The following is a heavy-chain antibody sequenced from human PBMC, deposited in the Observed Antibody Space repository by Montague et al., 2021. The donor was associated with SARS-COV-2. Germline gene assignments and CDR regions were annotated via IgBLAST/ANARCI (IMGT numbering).Heavy chain of an antibody. V-gene: IGHV4-39*02. CDR3: ARRGRRLLPVATTIGGFDI. J-gene: IGHJ3*02. CDR2: IYDSGST. D-gene: IGHD5-12*01. Sequence: SETLSLTCTVSGGSISSSNYYWDWIRQPPGKGLEWIGSIYDSGSTYYNPSLKSRVTISVDTSKNHFSLKLSSVIAADTAVYYCARRGRRLLPVATTIGGFDIRGQGTMVTVSS. CDR1: GGSISSSNYY.